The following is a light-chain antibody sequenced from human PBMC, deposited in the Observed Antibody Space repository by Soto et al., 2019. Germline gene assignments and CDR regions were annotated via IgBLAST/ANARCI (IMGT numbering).Light chain of an antibody. Sequence: EVVLTQSPATLSLSPGERATLSCRASESVFGYLAWYQHKPGQAPRLLIYDASNSATGVPARFSGSGSGTDFTLTISSLKPEDFAVSYCHQRYRWPPITFGQGTRLDNK. CDR1: ESVFGY. J-gene: IGKJ5*01. CDR2: DAS. CDR3: HQRYRWPPIT. V-gene: IGKV3-11*01.